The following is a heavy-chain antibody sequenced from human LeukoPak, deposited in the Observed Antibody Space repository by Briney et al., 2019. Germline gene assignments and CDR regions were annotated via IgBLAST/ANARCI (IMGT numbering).Heavy chain of an antibody. CDR1: GYRFISNY. J-gene: IGHJ4*02. V-gene: IGHV1-2*02. CDR3: ARKGSYCVGGDCYSFDF. Sequence: SLKVSCKASGYRFISNYIQWVRQAPRLGPEWMGWMHPGNGNTRYAEKFQGRVTMTRDTSINTAYMDLSSLRSDDTAVYYCARKGSYCVGGDCYSFDFWGQGTLITVSS. CDR2: MHPGNGNT. D-gene: IGHD2-21*02.